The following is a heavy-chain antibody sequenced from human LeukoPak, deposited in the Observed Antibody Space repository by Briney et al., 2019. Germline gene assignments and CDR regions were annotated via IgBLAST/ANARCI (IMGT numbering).Heavy chain of an antibody. CDR1: GFTFSSYG. D-gene: IGHD3-3*01. Sequence: PGGSLRLSCAASGFTFSSYGMHWVRQAPGKGLEWVAFIRYDGSNKYYADSVKGRFTISRDSSKNTLYLQMNSLRAEDTAVYYCAKDHYDFWSGYRLYYYYYMEVWGKGTTVTVSS. J-gene: IGHJ6*03. CDR2: IRYDGSNK. V-gene: IGHV3-30*02. CDR3: AKDHYDFWSGYRLYYYYYMEV.